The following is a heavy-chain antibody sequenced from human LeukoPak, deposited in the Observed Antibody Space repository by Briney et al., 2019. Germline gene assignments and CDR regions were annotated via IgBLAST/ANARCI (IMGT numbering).Heavy chain of an antibody. D-gene: IGHD3-3*02. Sequence: GESLKISCKASGYTFTSYWIAWVRQMPGKGLEWMGIIYPGDSDTRYTPSFQGQVTISADTSISTAYLQWNSLEASDTAMYYCARQAHFWRVYDYYYYMDVWGKGTTVTVSS. CDR2: IYPGDSDT. J-gene: IGHJ6*03. CDR3: ARQAHFWRVYDYYYYMDV. CDR1: GYTFTSYW. V-gene: IGHV5-51*01.